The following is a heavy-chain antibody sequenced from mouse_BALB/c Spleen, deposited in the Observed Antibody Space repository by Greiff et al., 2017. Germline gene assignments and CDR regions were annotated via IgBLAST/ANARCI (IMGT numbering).Heavy chain of an antibody. J-gene: IGHJ4*01. D-gene: IGHD1-1*01. CDR2: ISIYYDNT. CDR3: ARSGRYAMDY. Sequence: VQLVESGPELVRPGESVKISCKGSGYTFTDYAMHWVKQSHAKSLEWIGVISIYYDNTNYNQKFKGKATMTVDKSSSTAYMELARLTSEDSAIYYCARSGRYAMDYWGQGTSVTVSS. V-gene: IGHV1-67*01. CDR1: GYTFTDYA.